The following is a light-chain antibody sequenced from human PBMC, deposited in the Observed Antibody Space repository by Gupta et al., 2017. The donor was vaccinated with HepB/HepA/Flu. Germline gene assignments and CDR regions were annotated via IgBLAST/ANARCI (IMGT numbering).Light chain of an antibody. Sequence: QSPLTQPPPAPGSPGRPATTPSPGTSSDVGVYSYVSWYQQRPGKAPKLVLYEVNKRPSGVPDRFSGSKSGNTASLAVSGLQPEDEADYYCLSYAGDNNFVFGGGTKLTVL. J-gene: IGLJ2*01. CDR3: LSYAGDNNFV. V-gene: IGLV2-8*01. CDR2: EVN. CDR1: SSDVGVYSY.